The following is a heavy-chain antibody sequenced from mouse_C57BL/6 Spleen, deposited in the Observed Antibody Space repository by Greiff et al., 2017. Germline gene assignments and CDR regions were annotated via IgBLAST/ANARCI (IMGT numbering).Heavy chain of an antibody. V-gene: IGHV1-69*01. D-gene: IGHD1-1*01. J-gene: IGHJ2*01. Sequence: QVQLQQPGAELVMPGASVKLSCKASGYTFTSYWMPWVKQRPGQGLEWIGEIDPSDSYTNYNQKFKGKSTLTVDKSSSTAYMQLSSLTSEDSAVYYCARSLFITTVVASFDCWGQGTTLTVSS. CDR1: GYTFTSYW. CDR2: IDPSDSYT. CDR3: ARSLFITTVVASFDC.